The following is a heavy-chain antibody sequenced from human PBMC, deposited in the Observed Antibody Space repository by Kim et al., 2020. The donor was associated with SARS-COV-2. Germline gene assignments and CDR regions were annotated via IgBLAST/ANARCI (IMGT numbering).Heavy chain of an antibody. D-gene: IGHD6-6*01. CDR3: AKRIAARPIQEYYFDY. Sequence: GGSLRLSCAASGFTFSSYAMSWVRQAPGKGLEWVSAISGSGGSTYYADSVKGRFTISRDNSKNTLYLQMNSLRAEDTAVYYCAKRIAARPIQEYYFDYWGQGTLVTVSS. V-gene: IGHV3-23*01. CDR1: GFTFSSYA. CDR2: ISGSGGST. J-gene: IGHJ4*02.